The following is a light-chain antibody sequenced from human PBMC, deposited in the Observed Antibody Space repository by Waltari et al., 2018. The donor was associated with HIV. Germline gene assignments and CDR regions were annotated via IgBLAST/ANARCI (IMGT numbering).Light chain of an antibody. CDR3: QQYGTSKT. V-gene: IGKV3-11*01. J-gene: IGKJ5*01. CDR1: QSVSTY. CDR2: DAS. Sequence: EIVLTQSPATLSLSPGERATLSCRASQSVSTYLAWYQQKPGQAPRLLIYDASTRATGIPARFSGSGSGTDFTLTISRLEPEDFAVYYWQQYGTSKTFGQGTRLEIK.